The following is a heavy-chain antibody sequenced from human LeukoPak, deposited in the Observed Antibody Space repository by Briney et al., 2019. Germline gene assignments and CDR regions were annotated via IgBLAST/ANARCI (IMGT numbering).Heavy chain of an antibody. V-gene: IGHV3-30*02. CDR2: IRYDGSNK. D-gene: IGHD3-22*01. Sequence: GGSLRLSCAASGFTFSSYGMHWVRQAPGKGLEWVAFIRYDGSNKYYADSVKGRFTISRDNSKNTLYLQMNSLRAEDTAVYYCARVRYYDSSGYLSEYFQHWGQGTLVTVSS. J-gene: IGHJ1*01. CDR1: GFTFSSYG. CDR3: ARVRYYDSSGYLSEYFQH.